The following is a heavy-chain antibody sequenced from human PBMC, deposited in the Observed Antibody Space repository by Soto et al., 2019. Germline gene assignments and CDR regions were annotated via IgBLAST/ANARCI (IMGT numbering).Heavy chain of an antibody. CDR2: IKQDGSEK. J-gene: IGHJ4*02. V-gene: IGHV3-7*01. Sequence: GGSLRLSCAASGFTFSSYWMSWVRQAPGKGLEWVANIKQDGSEKYYVDSVKGRFTISRDNAKNSLYLQMNSLRAEDTAVYYCARENYGDYSYFDYWGQGTLVTVSS. CDR1: GFTFSSYW. CDR3: ARENYGDYSYFDY. D-gene: IGHD4-17*01.